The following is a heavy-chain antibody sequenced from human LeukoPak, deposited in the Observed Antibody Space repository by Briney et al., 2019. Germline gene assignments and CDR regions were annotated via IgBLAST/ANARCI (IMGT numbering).Heavy chain of an antibody. D-gene: IGHD3-3*01. J-gene: IGHJ3*02. CDR3: ARWDSGEWFHDAFDI. Sequence: SETLAPPCGVSGYSISSGYYWGWIRQPPGKGLEWIGSIYHSGSTYYNPSLKSRVTISVDTSKNQFSLKLRSVTAADTALYYCARWDSGEWFHDAFDIWGKGTRVTVSS. V-gene: IGHV4-38-2*01. CDR2: IYHSGST. CDR1: GYSISSGYY.